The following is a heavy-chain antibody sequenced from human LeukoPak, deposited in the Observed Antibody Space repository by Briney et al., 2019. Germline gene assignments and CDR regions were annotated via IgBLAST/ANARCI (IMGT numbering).Heavy chain of an antibody. CDR2: IYHSGST. CDR3: ASRKNTLPGIDY. V-gene: IGHV4-38-2*01. D-gene: IGHD2/OR15-2a*01. Sequence: PSETRSLTCAVSGYSISSGYYWGWIRQPPGKGLEWIGSIYHSGSTYYNPSLKSRVTISVDTSKNQFSLKLSSVTAADTAVYYCASRKNTLPGIDYWGQGTLVTVSS. J-gene: IGHJ4*02. CDR1: GYSISSGYY.